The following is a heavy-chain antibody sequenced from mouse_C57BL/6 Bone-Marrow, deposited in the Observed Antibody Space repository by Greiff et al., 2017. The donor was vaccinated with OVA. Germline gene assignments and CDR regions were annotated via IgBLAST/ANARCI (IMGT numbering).Heavy chain of an antibody. CDR2: IDPEDGET. CDR1: GFNIKDYY. CDR3: ARDGNPWFAY. Sequence: EVQLQQSGAELVKPGASVKLSCTASGFNIKDYYMHWVKQRTEQGLEWIGRIDPEDGETKYAQKFQGKATITADTSSNTAYLQLSSLTSEDTAVYYCARDGNPWFAYWGQGTLVTVPA. D-gene: IGHD2-1*01. V-gene: IGHV14-2*01. J-gene: IGHJ3*01.